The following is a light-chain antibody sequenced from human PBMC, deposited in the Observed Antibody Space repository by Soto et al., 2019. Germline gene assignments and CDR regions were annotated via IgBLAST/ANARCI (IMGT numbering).Light chain of an antibody. CDR1: QTISSSS. CDR3: QQYGSSST. Sequence: IVLTQSPGTLSLSPGEIATLSCRASQTISSSSLAWYQQKGGQAPRLLIYGASSRATGIPDRFSGSGSGTDFTLTISRLEPDDFAVYYCQQYGSSSTFGQGTRLEIK. J-gene: IGKJ5*01. V-gene: IGKV3-20*01. CDR2: GAS.